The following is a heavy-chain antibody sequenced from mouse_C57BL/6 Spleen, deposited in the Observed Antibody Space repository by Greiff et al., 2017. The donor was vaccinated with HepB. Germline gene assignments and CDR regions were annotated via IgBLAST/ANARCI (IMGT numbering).Heavy chain of an antibody. V-gene: IGHV1-63*01. CDR3: ARSDYDYDDAMDY. D-gene: IGHD2-4*01. Sequence: VKLVESGAELVRPGTSVKMSCKASGYTFTNYWIGWAKQRPGHGLEWIGDIYPGGGYTNYNEKFKGKATLTADKSSSTAYMQFSSLTSEDSAIYYCARSDYDYDDAMDYWGQGTSVTVSS. CDR2: IYPGGGYT. J-gene: IGHJ4*01. CDR1: GYTFTNYW.